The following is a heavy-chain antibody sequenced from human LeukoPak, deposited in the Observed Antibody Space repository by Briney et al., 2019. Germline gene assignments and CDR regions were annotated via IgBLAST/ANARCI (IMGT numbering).Heavy chain of an antibody. D-gene: IGHD6-13*01. J-gene: IGHJ4*02. CDR1: GGSISSGVYY. CDR2: IYYSGST. Sequence: SQTLSLTCTVSGGSISSGVYYWSWIRQHPGKGLEWIGYIYYSGSTYYNPSLKSRVTISVDTSKNQFSLKLSSVTAADTAVYYCARGYSSNPLDYWGQGTLVTVSS. CDR3: ARGYSSNPLDY. V-gene: IGHV4-31*03.